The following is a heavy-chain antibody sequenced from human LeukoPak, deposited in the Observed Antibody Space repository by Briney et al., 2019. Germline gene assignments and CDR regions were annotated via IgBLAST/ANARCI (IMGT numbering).Heavy chain of an antibody. CDR3: AREEWVGLYILGY. CDR2: ISYDGSNK. Sequence: GGSLRLSCAASGFTFSSYAMHWVRQAPGKGLEWVAVISYDGSNKYYADSVKGRFTISRDNSRNTLYLQMNSLRAEDTAVYYCAREEWVGLYILGYWGQGTLVTVSS. V-gene: IGHV3-30-3*01. D-gene: IGHD2-2*02. CDR1: GFTFSSYA. J-gene: IGHJ4*02.